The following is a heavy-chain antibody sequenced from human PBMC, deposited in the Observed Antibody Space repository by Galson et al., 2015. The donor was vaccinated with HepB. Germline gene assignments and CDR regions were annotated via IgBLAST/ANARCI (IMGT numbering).Heavy chain of an antibody. CDR1: GGSISSYY. D-gene: IGHD6-6*01. V-gene: IGHV4-4*07. Sequence: ETLSLTCTVSGGSISSYYWSWIRQPAGKGLEWIGRIYTSGSTNYNPSLKSRVTMSVDTSKNQFSLKLSSVTAADTAVYYCARDRGYSSSSKYYYYGMDVWGQGTTVTVSS. J-gene: IGHJ6*02. CDR3: ARDRGYSSSSKYYYYGMDV. CDR2: IYTSGST.